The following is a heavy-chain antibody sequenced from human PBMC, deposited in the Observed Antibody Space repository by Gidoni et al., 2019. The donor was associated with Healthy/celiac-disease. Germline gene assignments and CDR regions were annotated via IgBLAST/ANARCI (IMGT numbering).Heavy chain of an antibody. CDR1: GFTFGDYA. V-gene: IGHV3-49*03. CDR2: IRSKVYGGTT. J-gene: IGHJ6*03. CDR3: TRKLYYYYYMDV. Sequence: GFTFGDYAMSWFRQAPGKGLEWVGCIRSKVYGGTTEYAASVKGRFTISRDDSKSIAYLQMNSLKTEDTAVYYFTRKLYYYYYMDVWGKGTTVTVSS.